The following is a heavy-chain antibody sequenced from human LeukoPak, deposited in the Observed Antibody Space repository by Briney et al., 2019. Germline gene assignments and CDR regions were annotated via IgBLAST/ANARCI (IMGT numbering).Heavy chain of an antibody. V-gene: IGHV3-30*03. CDR1: GFTFSSYS. D-gene: IGHD1-14*01. J-gene: IGHJ4*02. CDR2: ISYDGSNK. Sequence: GGSLRLSCAASGFTFSSYSMNWVRQAPGKGLEWVAVISYDGSNKYYADSVKGRFTISRDNSKNTLYLQMNSLRAEDTAVYYCARATEDISFDYWGQGTLVTVSS. CDR3: ARATEDISFDY.